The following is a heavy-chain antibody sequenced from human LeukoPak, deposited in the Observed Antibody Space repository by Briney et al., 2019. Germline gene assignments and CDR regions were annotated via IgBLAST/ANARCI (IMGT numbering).Heavy chain of an antibody. CDR3: AKGAFRGYNYMDV. CDR1: GDSISSSNW. CDR2: IWSDGSQK. Sequence: LSLTCAVSGDSISSSNWWSWVRQPPGKGLEWVAGIWSDGSQKYYADSVKGRFTISRDNSKNTLYLQMNSLRAKDTAIYYCAKGAFRGYNYMDVWGKGTTVTVSS. D-gene: IGHD3-3*02. J-gene: IGHJ6*03. V-gene: IGHV3-33*03.